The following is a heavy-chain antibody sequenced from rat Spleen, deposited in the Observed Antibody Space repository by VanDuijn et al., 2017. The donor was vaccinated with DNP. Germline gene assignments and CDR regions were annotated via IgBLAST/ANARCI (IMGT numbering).Heavy chain of an antibody. J-gene: IGHJ2*01. V-gene: IGHV5-25*01. Sequence: EVQLVESGGNLVQVGRSLKLSCAASGFTFSDYYMAWVRQAPTKGLEWVASISPSGGSTYYRDSVKGRFTVSRDNAKSSLYLQMDSLRSEDTATYYCARHGPLEADYWGQGVMVTVSS. CDR2: ISPSGGST. CDR1: GFTFSDYY. D-gene: IGHD1-11*01. CDR3: ARHGPLEADY.